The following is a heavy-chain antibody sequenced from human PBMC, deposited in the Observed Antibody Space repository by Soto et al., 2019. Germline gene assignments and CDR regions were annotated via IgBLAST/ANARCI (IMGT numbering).Heavy chain of an antibody. D-gene: IGHD6-19*01. CDR1: GFTFSSYG. Sequence: GVSLRLSCAASGFTFSSYGMHWVRQAPGKGLEWVAVIWYDGSNKYYADSVKGRFTISRDNSKNTLYLQMISLRAEDTAIYYWAKGPHSSGWHYFDDWGQRTLVTVSS. CDR2: IWYDGSNK. CDR3: AKGPHSSGWHYFDD. J-gene: IGHJ4*02. V-gene: IGHV3-33*06.